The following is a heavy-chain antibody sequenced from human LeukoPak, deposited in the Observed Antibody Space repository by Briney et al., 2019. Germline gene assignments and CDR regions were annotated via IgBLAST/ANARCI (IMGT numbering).Heavy chain of an antibody. V-gene: IGHV4-59*01. CDR3: ARGDLDHYDSSGYQYYFDY. CDR1: GVSISSYY. CDR2: IYYSGST. J-gene: IGHJ4*02. D-gene: IGHD3-22*01. Sequence: SETLCLTCTVSGVSISSYYWSWIRQAPGKGLEWIGYIYYSGSTNYNPSLKSRVTISVDTSKNQFSLKLSSVTAADTAVYYSARGDLDHYDSSGYQYYFDYWGQGTLVTVSS.